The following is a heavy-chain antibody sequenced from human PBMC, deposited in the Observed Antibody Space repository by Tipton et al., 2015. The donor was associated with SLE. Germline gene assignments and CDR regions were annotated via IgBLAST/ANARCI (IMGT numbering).Heavy chain of an antibody. V-gene: IGHV4-39*07. Sequence: LRLSCTVSGGSISSSSYYWGWIRQPPGKGLEWIGSIYYSGSTYYNPSLKSRVTISVDTSKNQFSLKLSSVTAADTAVYYCARGRLGKQQFDYWGQGTLVTVSS. CDR2: IYYSGST. CDR1: GGSISSSSYY. CDR3: ARGRLGKQQFDY. J-gene: IGHJ4*02. D-gene: IGHD6-13*01.